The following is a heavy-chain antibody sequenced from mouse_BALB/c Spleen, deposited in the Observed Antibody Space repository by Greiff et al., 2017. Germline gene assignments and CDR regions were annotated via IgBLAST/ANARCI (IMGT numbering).Heavy chain of an antibody. Sequence: DVQLVESGGGLVKPGGSRKLSCAASGFTFSSFGMHWVRQAPEKGLEWVAYISRGSSTIYYADTVKGRVTIARDNPKNTLSLQMTSLRSEDTAMYDCVSDSSRYYYFDYWGQGTTLTVSS. CDR1: GFTFSSFG. V-gene: IGHV5-17*02. D-gene: IGHD1-1*01. CDR2: ISRGSSTI. CDR3: VSDSSRYYYFDY. J-gene: IGHJ2*01.